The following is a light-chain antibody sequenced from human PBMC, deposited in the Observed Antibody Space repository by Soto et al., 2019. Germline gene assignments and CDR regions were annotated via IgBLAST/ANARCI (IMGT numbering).Light chain of an antibody. V-gene: IGKV1-5*03. J-gene: IGKJ1*01. CDR2: KAS. CDR3: QQYNSYSWT. CDR1: QSISSW. Sequence: IHMTQSASTLSASVGDRVTIACRASQSISSWLAWYQQKPGKAPKLLIYKASSLESGVPSRFSGSVYGTEFNLTISSLQPDDFATYYCQQYNSYSWTFGQGTKVDIK.